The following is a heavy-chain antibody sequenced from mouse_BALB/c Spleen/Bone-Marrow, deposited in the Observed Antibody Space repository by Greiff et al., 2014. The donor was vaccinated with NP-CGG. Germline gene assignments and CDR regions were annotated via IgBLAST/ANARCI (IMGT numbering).Heavy chain of an antibody. D-gene: IGHD2-1*01. J-gene: IGHJ4*01. CDR2: ISYDGSN. CDR1: GYSITSGYY. Sequence: ESGPGLVKPSQSPSLTCSVTGYSITSGYYWNWIRQFPGNKLEWMGYISYDGSNNYNPSLKNRISITRDTSKNQFFLKLNSVTTEDTATYYCARYGNYNSMDYWGQGTSVTVS. CDR3: ARYGNYNSMDY. V-gene: IGHV3-6*02.